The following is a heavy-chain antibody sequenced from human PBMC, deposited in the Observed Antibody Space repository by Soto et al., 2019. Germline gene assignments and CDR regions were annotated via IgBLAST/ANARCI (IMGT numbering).Heavy chain of an antibody. CDR3: AVNIDLDYYDYDGMDV. CDR1: GGSISIGDYY. Sequence: PSETLSLTCTVSGGSISIGDYYWSWIRHPPGKGLEWIGYIYYSGSTYYNPSLKSRVTISVDTSKNQFSLKLSSVTAADTAVYYCAVNIDLDYYDYDGMDVWGQGTLVTVSS. V-gene: IGHV4-30-4*01. CDR2: IYYSGST. J-gene: IGHJ6*02.